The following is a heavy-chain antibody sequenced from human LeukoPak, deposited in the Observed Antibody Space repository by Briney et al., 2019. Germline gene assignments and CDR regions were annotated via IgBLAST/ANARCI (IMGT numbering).Heavy chain of an antibody. Sequence: ASVKVSCKPSRYTFTNYDIICVRQAPGHRLEWMGWMNPISGNSGYALKFEGRVTITRSPAIIKAYMEQSGGLSEDSAVYYCARGPAYSNYGDSYYYYMDVWGKGTTVTVSS. CDR1: RYTFTNYD. D-gene: IGHD4-11*01. CDR2: MNPISGNS. J-gene: IGHJ6*03. CDR3: ARGPAYSNYGDSYYYYMDV. V-gene: IGHV1-8*03.